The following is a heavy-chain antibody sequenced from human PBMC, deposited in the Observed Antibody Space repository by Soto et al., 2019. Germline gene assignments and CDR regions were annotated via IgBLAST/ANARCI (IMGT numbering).Heavy chain of an antibody. CDR2: ISGSGGIT. CDR1: GFTFTSYA. Sequence: EVQLLESGGGLVQPGGSLRLSCAASGFTFTSYAMSWVRQAPGKGLEWVSGISGSGGITHYTDSVKGRFTISRDNSKNTLSLQMNSLRVEDTAVYYCAKGSVVTRYWYFDLWVRGTLVSVSS. CDR3: AKGSVVTRYWYFDL. D-gene: IGHD3-22*01. J-gene: IGHJ2*01. V-gene: IGHV3-23*01.